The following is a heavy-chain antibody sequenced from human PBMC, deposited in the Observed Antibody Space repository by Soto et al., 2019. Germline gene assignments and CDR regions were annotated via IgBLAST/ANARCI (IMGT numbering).Heavy chain of an antibody. D-gene: IGHD2-2*01. CDR2: IYYSGST. CDR1: GGSISSGGYY. CDR3: ARGRLRLHHCSSTSCYDDYFDY. V-gene: IGHV4-31*03. Sequence: SETLSLTCTVSGGSISSGGYYWSWIRQHPGKGLEWIGYIYYSGSTYYNPSLKSRVTISVDTSKNQFSLKLSSVTAADTAVYYCARGRLRLHHCSSTSCYDDYFDYWGQGTLVTVSS. J-gene: IGHJ4*02.